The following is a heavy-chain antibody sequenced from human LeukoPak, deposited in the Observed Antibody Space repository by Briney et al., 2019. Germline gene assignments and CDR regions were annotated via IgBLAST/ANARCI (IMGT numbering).Heavy chain of an antibody. D-gene: IGHD3-10*01. Sequence: GGSLRLSCTVSGFTVSSNSMSWVRQAPGKGLEWVSSISSSSSYIYYADSVKGRFTISRDNAKNSLYLQMNSLRAEDTAVYYCARDTKVMVRGVPYYYMDVWGKGTTVTISS. CDR2: ISSSSSYI. CDR1: GFTVSSNS. V-gene: IGHV3-21*01. J-gene: IGHJ6*03. CDR3: ARDTKVMVRGVPYYYMDV.